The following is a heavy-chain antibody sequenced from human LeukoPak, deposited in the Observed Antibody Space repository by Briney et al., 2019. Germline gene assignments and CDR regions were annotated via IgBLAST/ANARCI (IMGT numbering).Heavy chain of an antibody. CDR1: GGTFSSYA. Sequence: GASVKVSCKASGGTFSSYAISWVRQAPGQGLERMGWINTNTGNPTYAQGFTGRFVFSLDTSVSTAYLQISSLKAEDTAVYYCARDQSSIITGTTGYFDYWGQGTLVTVSS. CDR3: ARDQSSIITGTTGYFDY. CDR2: INTNTGNP. V-gene: IGHV7-4-1*02. D-gene: IGHD1-20*01. J-gene: IGHJ4*02.